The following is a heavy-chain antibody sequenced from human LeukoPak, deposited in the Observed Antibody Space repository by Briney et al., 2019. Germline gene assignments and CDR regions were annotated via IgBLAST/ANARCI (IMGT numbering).Heavy chain of an antibody. Sequence: PGGSLRLSCAASGFTFSSYAMHWVRQAPGKGLEWVAVIPYDGSNKYYADSVKGRLTISRDNSKNTLYLQMNSLRAEDTAVYYCARERSSSWYLIAGGAFDIWGQGTMVTVSS. CDR2: IPYDGSNK. V-gene: IGHV3-30*04. CDR3: ARERSSSWYLIAGGAFDI. J-gene: IGHJ3*02. CDR1: GFTFSSYA. D-gene: IGHD6-13*01.